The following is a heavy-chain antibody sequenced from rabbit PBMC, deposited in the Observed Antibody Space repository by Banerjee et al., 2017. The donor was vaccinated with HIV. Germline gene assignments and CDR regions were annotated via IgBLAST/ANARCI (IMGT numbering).Heavy chain of an antibody. CDR3: ARDLHSPYFFDL. J-gene: IGHJ4*01. CDR2: IYTGRSGNI. D-gene: IGHD1-1*01. V-gene: IGHV1S45*01. CDR1: GFTLSSYW. Sequence: QEQLEESGGDLVKPEGSLTLTCTASGFTLSSYWMSWVRQAPGEGLEWIACIYTGRSGNIYYSSWAKGRFTISKTSSTTVTLQMTSLTVADTATYFCARDLHSPYFFDLWGPGTLVTVS.